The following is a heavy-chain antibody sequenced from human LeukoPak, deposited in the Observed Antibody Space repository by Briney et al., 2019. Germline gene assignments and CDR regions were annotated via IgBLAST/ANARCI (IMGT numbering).Heavy chain of an antibody. V-gene: IGHV4-59*12. CDR3: ARAGLHDSSGYYWAIDY. CDR2: IYYSGST. CDR1: GGSISSYY. D-gene: IGHD3-22*01. Sequence: KPSETLSLTCTVSGGSISSYYWSWIRQPPGKGLEWIGYIYYSGSTYYNPSLRSRVTISVDTSKNQFSLKLSSVTAADTAVYYCARAGLHDSSGYYWAIDYWGQGTLVTVSS. J-gene: IGHJ4*02.